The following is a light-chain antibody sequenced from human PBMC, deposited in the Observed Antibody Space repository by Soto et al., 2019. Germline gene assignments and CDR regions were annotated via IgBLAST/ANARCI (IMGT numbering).Light chain of an antibody. Sequence: QSAPTQPPSSSGSPGQSVAISCTGTSSDVGGYNYVSWYQQHPGKAPKLLIYEVNKRPSGVPDRFSGSKAGNTASLTVSGLQAEDEADYHCSSYAGSSNVFGTGTKLTVL. J-gene: IGLJ1*01. CDR2: EVN. CDR3: SSYAGSSNV. V-gene: IGLV2-8*01. CDR1: SSDVGGYNY.